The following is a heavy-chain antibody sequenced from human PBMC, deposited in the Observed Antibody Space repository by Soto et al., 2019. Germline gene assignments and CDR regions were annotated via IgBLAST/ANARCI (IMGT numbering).Heavy chain of an antibody. CDR2: IGANGGGT. Sequence: EVQLLEPGGGLVQPGGSLRLSCAASGFTFSSFFMSWVRQAPGKGLDWVSGIGANGGGTYYADSVKGRFSISRDNSKNTPYLQMNSLRAEDTAVYYCARGPKGDYLGAFDFWGQETMVTVSS. J-gene: IGHJ3*01. CDR3: ARGPKGDYLGAFDF. CDR1: GFTFSSFF. V-gene: IGHV3-23*01. D-gene: IGHD4-17*01.